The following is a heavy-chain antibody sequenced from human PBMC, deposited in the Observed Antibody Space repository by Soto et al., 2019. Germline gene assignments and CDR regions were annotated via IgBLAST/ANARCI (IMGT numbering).Heavy chain of an antibody. Sequence: SETLSLTCTVSGGSISSSSYYWGWIRQPPGKGLEWIGSIYYSGSTYYNPSLKSRVTISVDTSKNQFSLKLSSVTAADTAVYYWARHPLYSGSNWFDPWGQGTLVSVSS. J-gene: IGHJ5*02. D-gene: IGHD6-13*01. V-gene: IGHV4-39*01. CDR2: IYYSGST. CDR1: GGSISSSSYY. CDR3: ARHPLYSGSNWFDP.